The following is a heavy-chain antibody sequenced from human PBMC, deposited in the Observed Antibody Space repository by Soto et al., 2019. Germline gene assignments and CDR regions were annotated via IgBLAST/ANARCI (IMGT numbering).Heavy chain of an antibody. V-gene: IGHV1-46*01. CDR1: GYTFSNYY. Sequence: QVQLVQSGAEVKKPGASVTVSCKATGYTFSNYYIHWVRQAPGQGLDWMGIINPNGGSTSYAQKIQGRATITKDTSTNTVYMELSSLTSEDTALYYCARDGWFSALRIPFGLDVWGQGTTVTVSS. CDR2: INPNGGST. D-gene: IGHD3-3*01. CDR3: ARDGWFSALRIPFGLDV. J-gene: IGHJ6*02.